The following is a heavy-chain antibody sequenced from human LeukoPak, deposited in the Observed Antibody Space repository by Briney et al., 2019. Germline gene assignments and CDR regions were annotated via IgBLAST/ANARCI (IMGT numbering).Heavy chain of an antibody. J-gene: IGHJ4*02. D-gene: IGHD3-22*01. CDR3: AREHYYDSSGPTGYFDY. Sequence: GGSLRLSCAASGFTFSSYWMSWVRQAPGKGLEWVANIKQDGSEKYYVDSVKGRFTISRDNAKNSLYLQMNSLGAEDTAVYYCAREHYYDSSGPTGYFDYWGQGTLVTVSS. CDR2: IKQDGSEK. V-gene: IGHV3-7*01. CDR1: GFTFSSYW.